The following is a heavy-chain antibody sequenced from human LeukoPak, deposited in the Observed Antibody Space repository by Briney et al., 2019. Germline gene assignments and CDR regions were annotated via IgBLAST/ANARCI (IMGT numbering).Heavy chain of an antibody. CDR2: ISGSGGST. CDR3: AKLVGVGELFWGHFLEDY. CDR1: GFTFSSYA. V-gene: IGHV3-23*01. D-gene: IGHD3-10*01. Sequence: GGSLRLSCAASGFTFSSYAMSWVRQAPGKGLEWVSAISGSGGSTYYADSVKGRFTISRDNSKNTLYLQMSSLRAEDTAVYYCAKLVGVGELFWGHFLEDYWGQGTLVTVSS. J-gene: IGHJ4*02.